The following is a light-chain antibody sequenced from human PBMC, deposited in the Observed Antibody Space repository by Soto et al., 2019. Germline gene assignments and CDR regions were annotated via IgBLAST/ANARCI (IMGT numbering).Light chain of an antibody. CDR2: FND. CDR1: SSNIGSTS. Sequence: QSVLTQPPSISGTPGQGVVISCSGGSSNIGSTSVNWYQQLPGTAPRLLIYFNDKRPSGVPDRCAGSKSGTSASLVISGLQSEDGADYYCSAWDDRLNGPVLGGGTQLTVL. V-gene: IGLV1-44*01. CDR3: SAWDDRLNGPV. J-gene: IGLJ2*01.